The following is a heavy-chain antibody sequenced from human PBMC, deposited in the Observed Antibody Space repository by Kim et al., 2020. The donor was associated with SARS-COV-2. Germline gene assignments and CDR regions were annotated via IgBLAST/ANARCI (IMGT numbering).Heavy chain of an antibody. J-gene: IGHJ4*02. D-gene: IGHD1-7*01. Sequence: GGSLRLSCAASGFTFSSYSMNWVRQAPGKGLEWVSSISSSSSYIYYADSVKGRFTISRDNAKNSLYLQMNSLGAEDTAVYYCARHNWNYAGGWGQGTLVTVSS. V-gene: IGHV3-21*01. CDR1: GFTFSSYS. CDR2: ISSSSSYI. CDR3: ARHNWNYAGG.